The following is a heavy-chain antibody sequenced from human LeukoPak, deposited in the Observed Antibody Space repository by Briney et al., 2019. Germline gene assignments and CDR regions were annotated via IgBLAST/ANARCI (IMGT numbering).Heavy chain of an antibody. Sequence: ASVKVPCKASGYTFTSYDINWVRQATGQGLEWMGWMNPNSGNTGYAQKFQGRVTMTRNTSISTAYMELSSLRSEDTAVYYCASSTTTVTTWGYWGQGTLVTVSS. CDR2: MNPNSGNT. CDR3: ASSTTTVTTWGY. CDR1: GYTFTSYD. D-gene: IGHD4-11*01. J-gene: IGHJ4*02. V-gene: IGHV1-8*01.